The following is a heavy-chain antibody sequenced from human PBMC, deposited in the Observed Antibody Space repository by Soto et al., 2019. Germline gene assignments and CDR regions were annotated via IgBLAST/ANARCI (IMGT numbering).Heavy chain of an antibody. Sequence: SGPTLVYPTQPLALTCSSPGFPLPTRPVGVGWIRQPPGQALEWLALIYWDDDKRYNPSLKTRVTITKDTSKNQVVLTMTNMDPVDTATYYCAHRQLYNGAWNEGTFDYWGQGALVTVSS. D-gene: IGHD1-1*01. J-gene: IGHJ4*02. CDR1: GFPLPTRPVG. CDR3: AHRQLYNGAWNEGTFDY. CDR2: IYWDDDK. V-gene: IGHV2-5*02.